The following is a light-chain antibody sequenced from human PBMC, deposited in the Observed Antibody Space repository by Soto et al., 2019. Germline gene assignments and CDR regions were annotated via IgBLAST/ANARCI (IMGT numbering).Light chain of an antibody. CDR1: QSVLYISNNKNY. CDR2: WAS. Sequence: DIVLTHSPDSLSVSLGERATINCKSSQSVLYISNNKNYLGWYQKKPGQPPRLLIYWASTRESGVPDRFSGSGSGTDFTLTISSLQAEDVAVYYCQQYYSSITFGQGTRLEIK. CDR3: QQYYSSIT. J-gene: IGKJ5*01. V-gene: IGKV4-1*01.